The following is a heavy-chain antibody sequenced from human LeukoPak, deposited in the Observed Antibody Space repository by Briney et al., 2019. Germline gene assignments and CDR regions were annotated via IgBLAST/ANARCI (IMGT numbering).Heavy chain of an antibody. CDR1: GFTFSRYA. D-gene: IGHD1-7*01. Sequence: GGSLRLSCAASGFTFSRYAMSWARQAPGKGPEWVSAISGSGGYTFYADSVKGRFTISRDNSKNTLYVQMNSLRAEDTAVYYCAKDSRSWNYLFYYGMDVWGQGTTVTVSS. CDR2: ISGSGGYT. J-gene: IGHJ6*02. CDR3: AKDSRSWNYLFYYGMDV. V-gene: IGHV3-23*01.